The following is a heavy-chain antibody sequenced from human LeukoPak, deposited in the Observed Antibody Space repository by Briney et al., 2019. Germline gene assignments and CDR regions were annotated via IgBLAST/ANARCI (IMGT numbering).Heavy chain of an antibody. D-gene: IGHD6-6*01. CDR3: ARGRIAAPHTLGYFDY. CDR2: IIPIFGTA. J-gene: IGHJ4*02. Sequence: RASVKVSCKASGGTFSSYAISWVRQAPGQGLEWMGGIIPIFGTANYAQKFQGRVTITADESTSTAYMELGSLRSDDTAVYYCARGRIAAPHTLGYFDYWGQGTLVTVSS. V-gene: IGHV1-69*13. CDR1: GGTFSSYA.